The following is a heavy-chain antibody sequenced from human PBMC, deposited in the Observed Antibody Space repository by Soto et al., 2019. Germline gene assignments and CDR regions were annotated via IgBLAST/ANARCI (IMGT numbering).Heavy chain of an antibody. CDR3: ARDLMTTDDVFDI. CDR2: IWYDGSNK. V-gene: IGHV3-33*01. CDR1: GFTFSSYG. D-gene: IGHD4-17*01. J-gene: IGHJ3*02. Sequence: PGGSLRLSCAASGFTFSSYGMHWVRQAPGKGLEWVAVIWYDGSNKYYADSVKGRFTISRDNSKNTLYLQMNSLRAEDTAVYYCARDLMTTDDVFDIWGKGTMVTV.